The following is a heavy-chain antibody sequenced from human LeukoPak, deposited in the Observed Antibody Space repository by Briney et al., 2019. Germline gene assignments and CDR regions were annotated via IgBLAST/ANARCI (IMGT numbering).Heavy chain of an antibody. Sequence: GGSLRLSCAASGFTFSSYGMPWVRQAPGKGLEWVAVIWYDGSNKYYADSVKGRFTISRDNSKNTLYLQMNSLRAEDTAVYYCARDRSGSYLVDYWGQGTLVTVSS. J-gene: IGHJ4*02. CDR3: ARDRSGSYLVDY. V-gene: IGHV3-33*01. D-gene: IGHD1-26*01. CDR2: IWYDGSNK. CDR1: GFTFSSYG.